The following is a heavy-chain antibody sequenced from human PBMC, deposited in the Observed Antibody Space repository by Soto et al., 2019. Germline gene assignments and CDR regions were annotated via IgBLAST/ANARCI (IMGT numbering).Heavy chain of an antibody. J-gene: IGHJ6*02. CDR2: ISYDGSNK. Sequence: GGSLRLSCAASGFPFSSYVMHWVRQAPGKGLEWVAVISYDGSNKYYADSVKGRFTISRDNSKNTLYLQMNSLRAEDTAVYYCAKDRGISTSRMGYYYYGMDVWGQGTTVTVSS. V-gene: IGHV3-30*18. D-gene: IGHD2-2*01. CDR3: AKDRGISTSRMGYYYYGMDV. CDR1: GFPFSSYV.